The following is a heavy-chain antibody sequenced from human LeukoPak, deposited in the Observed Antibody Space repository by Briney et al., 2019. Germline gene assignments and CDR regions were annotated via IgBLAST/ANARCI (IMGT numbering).Heavy chain of an antibody. D-gene: IGHD2-8*01. J-gene: IGHJ5*02. CDR2: IYYSGST. V-gene: IGHV4-59*12. CDR1: GGSINSYY. CDR3: AQNGQSGFSFDP. Sequence: SENLSLTCTVSGGSINSYYWSWIRQPPGKGLEWIGYIYYSGSTNYNPSLKSRVTISVDTSKNQFSLKLSSVTAADTAVYYCAQNGQSGFSFDPWGQGTLVTVSS.